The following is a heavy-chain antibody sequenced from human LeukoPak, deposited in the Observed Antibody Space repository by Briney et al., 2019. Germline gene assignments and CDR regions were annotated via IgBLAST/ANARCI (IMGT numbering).Heavy chain of an antibody. V-gene: IGHV3-7*01. CDR3: VRDGGVSGYDLLDY. Sequence: GSLRLSCAASGFSFSNYWMTWVRQAPGKGLEWVAHINQDGSEEHYMDSVKARFTISRDNAKNSLSLQMNSLRAEDTAVYYCVRDGGVSGYDLLDYWGQGTLVTVSS. CDR1: GFSFSNYW. CDR2: INQDGSEE. J-gene: IGHJ4*02. D-gene: IGHD5-12*01.